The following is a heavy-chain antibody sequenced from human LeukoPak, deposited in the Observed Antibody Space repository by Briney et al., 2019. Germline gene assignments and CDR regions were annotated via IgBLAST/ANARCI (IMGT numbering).Heavy chain of an antibody. CDR1: GFTFSSYA. D-gene: IGHD6-19*01. J-gene: IGHJ4*02. CDR3: ARDMQDSSGWNEKYYFDY. CDR2: ISGSADTT. V-gene: IGHV3-23*01. Sequence: GGSLRLSCVASGFTFSSYAMSWVRQAPGKGLEWVSGISGSADTTWSADSVRGRFSISRDNAKNSLYLQMNSLRAEDTAVYYCARDMQDSSGWNEKYYFDYWGQGTLVTVSS.